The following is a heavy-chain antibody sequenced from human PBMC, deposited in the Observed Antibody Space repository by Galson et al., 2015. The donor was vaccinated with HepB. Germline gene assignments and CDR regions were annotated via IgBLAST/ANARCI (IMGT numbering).Heavy chain of an antibody. D-gene: IGHD6-6*01. J-gene: IGHJ4*02. CDR1: GYIFSGYY. CDR3: ARVRRYSSSHPGDY. CDR2: INPNSGGT. V-gene: IGHV1-2*06. Sequence: SVKVSCKASGYIFSGYYMHWVRQAPGQGLEWMGRINPNSGGTNYAQKFQGRVTMTRDTSITTAYMELTRLRSDDTAVYYCARVRRYSSSHPGDYWGQGTLVTVSS.